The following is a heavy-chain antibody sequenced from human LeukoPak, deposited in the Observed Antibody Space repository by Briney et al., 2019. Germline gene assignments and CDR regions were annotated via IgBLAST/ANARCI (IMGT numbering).Heavy chain of an antibody. CDR3: ARDQGEWLVANAFDI. CDR1: GGTFSSYA. V-gene: IGHV1-69*05. Sequence: SVKVSCKASGGTFSSYAISWVRQAPGQGLELMGRIIPIFGTANYAQKFQGRVTITTDESTSTAYMELSSLRSEDTAVYYCARDQGEWLVANAFDIWGQGTMVTVSS. J-gene: IGHJ3*02. CDR2: IIPIFGTA. D-gene: IGHD6-19*01.